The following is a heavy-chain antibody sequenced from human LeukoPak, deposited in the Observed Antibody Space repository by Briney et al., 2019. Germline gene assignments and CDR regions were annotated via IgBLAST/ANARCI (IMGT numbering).Heavy chain of an antibody. V-gene: IGHV4-39*01. J-gene: IGHJ4*02. CDR3: ASAGSYSVDY. Sequence: SETLPLTCTVSGGSISSSSYYWGWIRQPPGKGLEWIGSTYYSGSTYYNPSLESRATISVDTSKNQFSLKLSSVTAADTAVYYCASAGSYSVDYWGQGTLVTVSS. D-gene: IGHD1-26*01. CDR2: TYYSGST. CDR1: GGSISSSSYY.